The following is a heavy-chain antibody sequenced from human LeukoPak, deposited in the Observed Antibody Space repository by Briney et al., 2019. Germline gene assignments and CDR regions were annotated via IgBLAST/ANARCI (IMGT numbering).Heavy chain of an antibody. J-gene: IGHJ4*02. CDR1: GGSISSGGYY. Sequence: SQTLSLTCTVSGGSISSGGYYWSWIRQPPGKGLEWIGYIYYSGSTNYNPSLKSRVTISVDTSKNQFSLKLSSVTAADTAVYYCARSGGTILRHPTDYWGQGTLVTVSS. CDR2: IYYSGST. V-gene: IGHV4-61*08. D-gene: IGHD3-3*01. CDR3: ARSGGTILRHPTDY.